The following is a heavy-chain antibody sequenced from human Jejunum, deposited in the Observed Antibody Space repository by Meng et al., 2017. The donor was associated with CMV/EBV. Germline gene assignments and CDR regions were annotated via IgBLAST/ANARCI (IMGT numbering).Heavy chain of an antibody. D-gene: IGHD4-17*01. Sequence: APSGFDLSHSGVTWFRQAPGKGLDWLFYISGDGTAIHYAASVKGRFTISRDYAKNSLHLQMNSLRAEDTAVYYCARDYGLPDYFDSWGQGTLVTVSS. CDR3: ARDYGLPDYFDS. CDR2: ISGDGTAI. J-gene: IGHJ4*02. CDR1: GFDLSHSG. V-gene: IGHV3-11*04.